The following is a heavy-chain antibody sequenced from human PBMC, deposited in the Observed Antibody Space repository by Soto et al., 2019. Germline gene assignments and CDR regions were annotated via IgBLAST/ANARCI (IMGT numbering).Heavy chain of an antibody. J-gene: IGHJ4*02. V-gene: IGHV3-7*03. CDR1: GFTFSSYW. Sequence: GGSLRLSCAASGFTFSSYWMSWVRQAPGKGLEWVATIKEDGSEKYYVDSVKGRFTISRDNAKNSLYLQMNSLKTEDTAVYYCTTDPTTYYYDSSGYYYFDYWGQGTLVTVSS. D-gene: IGHD3-22*01. CDR2: IKEDGSEK. CDR3: TTDPTTYYYDSSGYYYFDY.